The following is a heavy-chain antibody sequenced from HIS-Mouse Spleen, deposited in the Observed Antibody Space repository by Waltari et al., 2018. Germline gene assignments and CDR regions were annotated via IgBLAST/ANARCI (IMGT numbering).Heavy chain of an antibody. CDR2: IYYSGST. V-gene: IGHV4-39*07. J-gene: IGHJ2*01. D-gene: IGHD6-13*01. Sequence: QLQLQESGPGLVKPSETLSLTCTVPGGSISSSSYYWGGIRQPPGKGLEWIGSIYYSGSTYYNPSLKSRVTISGDTSKNQFSLKLSSVTAADTAVYYCAREIPYSSSWYDWYFDLWGRGTLVTVSS. CDR3: AREIPYSSSWYDWYFDL. CDR1: GGSISSSSYY.